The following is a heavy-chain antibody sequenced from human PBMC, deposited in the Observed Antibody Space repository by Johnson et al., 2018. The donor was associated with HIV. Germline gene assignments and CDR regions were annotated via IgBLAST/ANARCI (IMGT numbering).Heavy chain of an antibody. CDR2: ISSSGSTI. V-gene: IGHV3-48*03. J-gene: IGHJ3*02. CDR1: GFTFSSYE. Sequence: QLLESGGGLVQPGGSLRLSCAASGFTFSSYEMNWVRQAPGKGLEWVSYISSSGSTIYYADSVKGRLTISRDNAKNSLYLQMNSLRAEDTAVYYCAGEGGVVTATLLAGAFDIWGQGTMVTVSS. CDR3: AGEGGVVTATLLAGAFDI. D-gene: IGHD2-21*02.